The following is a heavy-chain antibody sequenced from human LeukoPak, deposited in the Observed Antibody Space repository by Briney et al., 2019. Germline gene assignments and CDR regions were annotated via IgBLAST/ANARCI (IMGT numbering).Heavy chain of an antibody. D-gene: IGHD3-22*01. CDR1: GFTFSSYW. CDR2: IYSDGSST. Sequence: QTGGSLRLSCAASGFTFSSYWMHWVRQAPGKGLVWVSRIYSDGSSTNYADSVKGRFTISRDNAKNTLYLQMNSLRAEDTAVYYCARVGGTVSTGYLSLYYFDSWGQGTLVAVSS. CDR3: ARVGGTVSTGYLSLYYFDS. J-gene: IGHJ4*02. V-gene: IGHV3-74*01.